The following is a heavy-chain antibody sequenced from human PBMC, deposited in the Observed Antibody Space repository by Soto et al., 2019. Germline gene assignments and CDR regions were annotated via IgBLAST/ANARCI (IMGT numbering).Heavy chain of an antibody. Sequence: GVLRLSCAASGFNFGAFAVNWVRQAPGKGLEWVSGISVSDAFIYYADSVRGRFSISRDASENILYLQMNSLRVDDTALYYCTRETVAGITGLDYWGPGTLVPVS. CDR2: ISVSDAFI. CDR1: GFNFGAFA. J-gene: IGHJ4*02. D-gene: IGHD1-20*01. CDR3: TRETVAGITGLDY. V-gene: IGHV3-23*01.